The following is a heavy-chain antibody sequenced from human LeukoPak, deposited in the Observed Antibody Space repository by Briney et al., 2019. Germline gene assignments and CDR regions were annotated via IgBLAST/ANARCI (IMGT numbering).Heavy chain of an antibody. CDR3: ARGWCTGIAAAD. Sequence: SETLSLTCTVSGGSISSYYWSWIRQPPGKGLEWIGYIYYSGSTNYNPSLKSRVTISVDTSKNQFSLKLSSVTAADTAVYYCARGWCTGIAAADWGQGTLVTVSS. D-gene: IGHD6-13*01. V-gene: IGHV4-59*01. CDR2: IYYSGST. CDR1: GGSISSYY. J-gene: IGHJ4*02.